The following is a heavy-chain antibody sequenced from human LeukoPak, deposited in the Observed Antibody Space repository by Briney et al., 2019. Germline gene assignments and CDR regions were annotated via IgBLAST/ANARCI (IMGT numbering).Heavy chain of an antibody. V-gene: IGHV3-7*01. J-gene: IGHJ5*02. Sequence: GGSLRLSCVASGFTFSAYWMSWVRQAPGKGLEWVANINQDGSEKHYVDSVMGRFSISRDNAKNSLSLEMTSLRADDTAIYYCARSAFWSDSHWFDPWGQGTLVTVSS. CDR1: GFTFSAYW. CDR2: INQDGSEK. D-gene: IGHD3-3*01. CDR3: ARSAFWSDSHWFDP.